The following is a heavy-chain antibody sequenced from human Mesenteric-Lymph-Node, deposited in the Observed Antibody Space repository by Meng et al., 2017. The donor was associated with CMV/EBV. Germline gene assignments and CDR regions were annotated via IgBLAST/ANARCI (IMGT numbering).Heavy chain of an antibody. J-gene: IGHJ5*02. D-gene: IGHD2-15*01. Sequence: GESLKISCATSGFNFSSYGMHWVRQAPGKGLEWVSRINGDGSTTTYADSVKGRFTISRDNAKNTLYLHMKSLRAEDTAVYYCVSGSGSGWFDPWGQGTLVTVSS. CDR3: VSGSGSGWFDP. V-gene: IGHV3-74*01. CDR2: INGDGSTT. CDR1: GFNFSSYG.